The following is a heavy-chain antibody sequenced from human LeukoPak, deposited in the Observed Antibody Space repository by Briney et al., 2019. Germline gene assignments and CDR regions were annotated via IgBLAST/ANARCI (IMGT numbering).Heavy chain of an antibody. CDR1: GGSIRSGYY. CDR3: ARQQKRYCSGGSCYGTQFDY. Sequence: SETLSLTCTVSGGSIRSGYYWGWIRQPPGKGLEWIGSIYHSGSTYYNPSLKSRVTISVDTSKNQFSLKLSSVTAADTAVYYCARQQKRYCSGGSCYGTQFDYWGQGTLVTVSS. CDR2: IYHSGST. D-gene: IGHD2-15*01. J-gene: IGHJ4*02. V-gene: IGHV4-38-2*02.